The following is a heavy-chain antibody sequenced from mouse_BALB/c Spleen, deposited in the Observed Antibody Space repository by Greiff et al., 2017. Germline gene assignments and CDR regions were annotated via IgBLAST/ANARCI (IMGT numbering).Heavy chain of an antibody. J-gene: IGHJ4*01. CDR3: ARRDGNCAMDY. CDR1: GYTFTSYW. V-gene: IGHV1S41*01. D-gene: IGHD2-1*01. CDR2: IAPGSGST. Sequence: DLVKPGASVKLSCKASGYTFTSYWINWIKQRPGQGLEWIGRIAPGSGSTYYNEMFKGKATLTVDTSSSTAYIQLSSLSSEGSAVYFCARRDGNCAMDYWGEGTSVTVSS.